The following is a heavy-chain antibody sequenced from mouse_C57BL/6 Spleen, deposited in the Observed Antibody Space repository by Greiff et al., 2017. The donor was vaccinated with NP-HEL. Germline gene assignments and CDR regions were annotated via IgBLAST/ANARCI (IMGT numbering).Heavy chain of an antibody. Sequence: QVHVKQSGPELVKPGASVKISCKASGYAFSSSWMNWVKQRPGQGLEWIGRIYPGDGDTNYNGKFKGKATLTADKSSSTAYMPRSSLTSEDSAVYFCARGGAQAFDYWGKGTTLTVAS. V-gene: IGHV1-82*01. D-gene: IGHD3-2*02. CDR1: GYAFSSSW. CDR3: ARGGAQAFDY. J-gene: IGHJ2*01. CDR2: IYPGDGDT.